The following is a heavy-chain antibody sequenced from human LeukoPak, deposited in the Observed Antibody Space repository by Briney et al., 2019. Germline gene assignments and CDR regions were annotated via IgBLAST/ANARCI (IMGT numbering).Heavy chain of an antibody. CDR2: INPNSGGT. J-gene: IGHJ5*02. CDR1: GYTFTGYY. V-gene: IGHV1-2*06. CDR3: ASRLMVAATWFDP. D-gene: IGHD2-15*01. Sequence: ASVKVSCKASGYTFTGYYMHWVRQAPGQGLEWMGRINPNSGGTNYAQKFQGRVTMTRDTSISTAYMELSRPRSDDTAVYYCASRLMVAATWFDPWGQGTLVTVSS.